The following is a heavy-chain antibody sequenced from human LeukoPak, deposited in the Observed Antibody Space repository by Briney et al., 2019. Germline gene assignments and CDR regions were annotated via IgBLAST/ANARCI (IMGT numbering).Heavy chain of an antibody. D-gene: IGHD3-22*01. CDR1: GSSIGSSEW. Sequence: SETLSLTCAVSGSSIGSSEWWSWVRQPPGKGLEWIGEIYRSVSPTYNPSLESRVTISADKSNNQLSLKLTSVTAADTAAYYCARNGHYSLDNWGQGTLVTVSS. CDR3: ARNGHYSLDN. V-gene: IGHV4-4*02. J-gene: IGHJ4*02. CDR2: IYRSVSP.